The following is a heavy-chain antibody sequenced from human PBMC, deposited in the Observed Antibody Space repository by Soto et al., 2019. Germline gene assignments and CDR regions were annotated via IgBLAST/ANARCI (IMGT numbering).Heavy chain of an antibody. Sequence: EVQLLESGGGLIQPGGSLRLSCAASGFTFSSYAMNWVRQAPGKGLEWVSSISGSGGSTYYADSVKGRFTISRDNSKNTLYLHMNSLRVYDTAVYYCANNPVAVGGFDSWGQGTQVTVAS. CDR1: GFTFSSYA. CDR2: ISGSGGST. D-gene: IGHD6-19*01. V-gene: IGHV3-23*01. J-gene: IGHJ4*02. CDR3: ANNPVAVGGFDS.